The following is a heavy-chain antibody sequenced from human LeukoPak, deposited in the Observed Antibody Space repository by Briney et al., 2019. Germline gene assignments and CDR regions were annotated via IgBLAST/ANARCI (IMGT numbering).Heavy chain of an antibody. Sequence: GGSLRLSCAASGFTFSSYAMHWVRQAPGKGLEWVAVIPYDGSNKYYADSVKGRFTISRDNSKNTLYLQMNSLRAEDTAVYYCARDRSDSGSYPFDYWGQGTLVTVSS. CDR2: IPYDGSNK. CDR3: ARDRSDSGSYPFDY. J-gene: IGHJ4*02. D-gene: IGHD3-10*01. V-gene: IGHV3-30*04. CDR1: GFTFSSYA.